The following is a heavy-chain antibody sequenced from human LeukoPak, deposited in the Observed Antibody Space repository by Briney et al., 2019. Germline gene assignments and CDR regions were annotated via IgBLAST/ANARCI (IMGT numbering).Heavy chain of an antibody. V-gene: IGHV3-64*01. Sequence: GGSLRLSCAASGFTFSSYAMHWVRQAPGKGLEYVSAISSNGGSTYYANSVKGRFTISRDNAKNSLYLQMNSLRAEDTAVYYCARDRYCSSTSCYPWFDPWGQGTLVTVSS. CDR2: ISSNGGST. CDR1: GFTFSSYA. D-gene: IGHD2-2*01. J-gene: IGHJ5*02. CDR3: ARDRYCSSTSCYPWFDP.